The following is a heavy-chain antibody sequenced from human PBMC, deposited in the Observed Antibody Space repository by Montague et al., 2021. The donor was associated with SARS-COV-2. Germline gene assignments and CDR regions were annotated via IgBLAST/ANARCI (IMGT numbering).Heavy chain of an antibody. CDR3: ARLSLGFNGIVYFFDA. Sequence: SETLSLTCTVSGCSITRVFWCWLRQPPGKGLEWIGHLHHSGSTNFNASLKSRLTMSLDTSKNQFSLQLSSVTAADTAVYYCARLSLGFNGIVYFFDAWGQGILVTVSS. D-gene: IGHD5/OR15-5a*01. J-gene: IGHJ4*02. CDR1: GCSITRVF. V-gene: IGHV4-59*01. CDR2: LHHSGST.